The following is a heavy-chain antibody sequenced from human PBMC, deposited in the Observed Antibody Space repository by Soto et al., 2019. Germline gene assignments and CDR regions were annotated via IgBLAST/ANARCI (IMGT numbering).Heavy chain of an antibody. CDR1: GYTFTGYY. CDR3: ARDFSYDYIWGSYRYPNWFDP. Sequence: ASVKVSCKASGYTFTGYYMHWVRQAPGQGLEWMGWISAYNGNTNYAQKLQGRVTMTTDTSTSTAYMELRSLRSDDTAVYYCARDFSYDYIWGSYRYPNWFDPWGQGTLVTVSS. J-gene: IGHJ5*02. CDR2: ISAYNGNT. D-gene: IGHD3-16*02. V-gene: IGHV1-18*04.